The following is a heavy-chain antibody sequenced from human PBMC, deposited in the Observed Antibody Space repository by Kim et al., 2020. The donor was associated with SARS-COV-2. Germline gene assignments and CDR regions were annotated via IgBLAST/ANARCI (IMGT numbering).Heavy chain of an antibody. Sequence: YAQKCQGRVTMTRDTSTSTVYMELSSLRSEDTAVYYCARDGSGIYYWFDYWGQGTLVTVSS. J-gene: IGHJ4*02. V-gene: IGHV1-46*01. CDR3: ARDGSGIYYWFDY. D-gene: IGHD1-26*01.